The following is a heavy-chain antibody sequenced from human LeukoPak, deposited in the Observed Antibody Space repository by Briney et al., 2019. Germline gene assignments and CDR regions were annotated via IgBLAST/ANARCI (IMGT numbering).Heavy chain of an antibody. D-gene: IGHD3-3*01. J-gene: IGHJ3*02. CDR1: GFTFSSCA. CDR2: ISSSGSTI. Sequence: GGSLRLSCAASGFTFSSCAMSWVRQAPGKGLEWVSYISSSGSTIYYADSVKGRFTISRDNAKNSLYLQMNSLRAEDTAVYYCARDSLNYDFWSGDAFDIWGQGTMVTVSS. CDR3: ARDSLNYDFWSGDAFDI. V-gene: IGHV3-48*03.